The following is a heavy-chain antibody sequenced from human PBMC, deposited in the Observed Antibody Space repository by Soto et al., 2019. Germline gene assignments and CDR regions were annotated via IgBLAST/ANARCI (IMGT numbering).Heavy chain of an antibody. V-gene: IGHV1-3*01. CDR3: ARLLSDYDILTGYFSDAFDI. CDR1: GYTFTSYA. CDR2: INAGNGNT. D-gene: IGHD3-9*01. Sequence: QVQLVQSGAEVKKPGASVKVSCKASGYTFTSYAMHWVRQAPGQRLEWMGWINAGNGNTKYSQKFQGRVTITSDTSASTAYMELSSLRSEDTAVYYCARLLSDYDILTGYFSDAFDIWGQGTMVTVSS. J-gene: IGHJ3*02.